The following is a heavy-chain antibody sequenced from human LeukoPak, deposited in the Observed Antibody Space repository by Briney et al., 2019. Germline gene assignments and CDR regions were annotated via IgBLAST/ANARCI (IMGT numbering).Heavy chain of an antibody. CDR1: GFTVSNNY. CDR2: IYSGGST. V-gene: IGHV3-66*02. J-gene: IGHJ4*02. Sequence: PGGSLRLSCAASGFTVSNNYMSWVRQAPGKGLEWVSVIYSGGSTYYADSVKGRFTISRDNSKNTLYLQMNSLRAEDTAVYYCARGTSSSSGIGDYWGQGTLVTVSS. D-gene: IGHD6-6*01. CDR3: ARGTSSSSGIGDY.